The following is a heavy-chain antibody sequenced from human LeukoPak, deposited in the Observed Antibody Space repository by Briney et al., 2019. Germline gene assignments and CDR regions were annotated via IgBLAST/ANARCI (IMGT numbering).Heavy chain of an antibody. CDR2: IWYDGSNK. D-gene: IGHD3-3*01. CDR3: AKQPKLLRLGDAFDI. Sequence: GGSLRLSCAASGFTFSSYGMHWVRQAPGKGLEWVAVIWYDGSNKYYADSVKGRFTISRDNSKNTLYLQMNSLRAEDTAVYYCAKQPKLLRLGDAFDIWGQGTMVTVSS. J-gene: IGHJ3*02. CDR1: GFTFSSYG. V-gene: IGHV3-33*06.